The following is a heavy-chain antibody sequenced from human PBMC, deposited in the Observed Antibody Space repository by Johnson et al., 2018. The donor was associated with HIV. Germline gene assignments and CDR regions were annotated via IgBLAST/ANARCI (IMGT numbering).Heavy chain of an antibody. CDR2: IGTAGDT. D-gene: IGHD1-26*01. V-gene: IGHV3-13*01. Sequence: VQLVESGGGLVQPGGSLRLSCAASGFTFSSYDMHWVRQATGKGLEWVSAIGTAGDTYYPGSVKGRFTISRDNSKNTLYLQRNSLRAEDTAVYYCAKVRWELSSIGAFDIWGQGTMVTVSS. CDR1: GFTFSSYD. CDR3: AKVRWELSSIGAFDI. J-gene: IGHJ3*02.